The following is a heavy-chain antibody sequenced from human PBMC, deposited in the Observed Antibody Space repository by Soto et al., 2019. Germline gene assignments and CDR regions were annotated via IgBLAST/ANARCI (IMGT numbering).Heavy chain of an antibody. D-gene: IGHD6-19*01. CDR1: AYTFSNFW. CDR3: ARSPRSSQHWDY. CDR2: IYPGDHET. V-gene: IGHV5-51*01. Sequence: GESLKISCQCSAYTFSNFWTAWLRQLPGKGLESLGIIYPGDHETRYSPSFHGKVTILADKSINTAYLHRKSLESSHTAFYYCARSPRSSQHWDYWSQGALITVYS. J-gene: IGHJ4*02.